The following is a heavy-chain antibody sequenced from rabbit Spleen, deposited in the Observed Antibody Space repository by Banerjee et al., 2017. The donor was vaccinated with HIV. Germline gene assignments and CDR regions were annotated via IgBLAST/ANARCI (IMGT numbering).Heavy chain of an antibody. V-gene: IGHV1S45*01. CDR1: GFSFSSSYW. D-gene: IGHD7-1*01. CDR3: ARHAGYAGYGDFGYAAM. J-gene: IGHJ4*01. Sequence: EESGGDLVKPEGSLTLTCTASGFSFSSSYWICWVRQAPGKGLEWIGCIDTGSGSAYYASWVNDRFTISRDANENTVDLKMTSLTAADTATYFCARHAGYAGYGDFGYAAMWGPGTLVTVS. CDR2: IDTGSGSA.